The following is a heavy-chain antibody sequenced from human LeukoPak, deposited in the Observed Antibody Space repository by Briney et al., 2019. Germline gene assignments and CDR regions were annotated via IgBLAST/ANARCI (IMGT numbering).Heavy chain of an antibody. J-gene: IGHJ4*02. CDR2: ISGYKGNI. V-gene: IGHV1-18*01. CDR3: ARDCSGGSCYDGVDY. Sequence: ASVKVSCKASGYTFTRYGISWVRQAPGQGLEWMGWISGYKGNIKYAQKFQGRVTMTTDTSTTTAYMELRSLGTDDTAAYYCARDCSGGSCYDGVDYWGQGTLVTVSS. CDR1: GYTFTRYG. D-gene: IGHD2-15*01.